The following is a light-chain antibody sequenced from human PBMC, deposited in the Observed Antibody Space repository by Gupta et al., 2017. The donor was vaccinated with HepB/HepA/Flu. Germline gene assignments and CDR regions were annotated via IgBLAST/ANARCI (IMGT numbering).Light chain of an antibody. Sequence: QSVLTHPPSLSGAPGQLVTISCTGSSSNIGAGYDVHWYQQLPGTAPKLLIYGNSNRPSGVPDRFSGSKSGTSASLAITGLQAEDEADYYCQSYDSSMSGVVFGGGTKLTVL. V-gene: IGLV1-40*01. J-gene: IGLJ2*01. CDR1: SSNIGAGYD. CDR3: QSYDSSMSGVV. CDR2: GNS.